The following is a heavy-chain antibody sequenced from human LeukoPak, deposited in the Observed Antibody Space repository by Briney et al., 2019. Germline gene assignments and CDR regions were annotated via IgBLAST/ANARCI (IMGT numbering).Heavy chain of an antibody. CDR3: ARGDSLRLPPTYTFDI. CDR1: GFTLSTYW. D-gene: IGHD2-21*02. Sequence: PGGSLRLSCAASGFTLSTYWMSWVPQAPGKGLEWVANINQDGNEKYYVDSVKGRFTISRDNAKNSLYLQMDSLRAEDTAVYYCARGDSLRLPPTYTFDIWGQGTMVTVSS. V-gene: IGHV3-7*01. CDR2: INQDGNEK. J-gene: IGHJ3*02.